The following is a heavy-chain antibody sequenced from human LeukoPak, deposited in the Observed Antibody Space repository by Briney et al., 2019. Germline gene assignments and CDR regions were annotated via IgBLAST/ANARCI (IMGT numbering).Heavy chain of an antibody. J-gene: IGHJ3*02. CDR2: ISGSGGST. CDR1: GFTFSSYA. D-gene: IGHD2-2*01. Sequence: GGSLRLSCAASGFTFSSYAMSWVRQAPGKGLEWVSAISGSGGSTYYADSVKGRFTISRDNSKNTLYLQMNSLRAEDTAVYYCAKRLRSGYCSSTSCLHDAFDIWGQGTLVTVSS. CDR3: AKRLRSGYCSSTSCLHDAFDI. V-gene: IGHV3-23*01.